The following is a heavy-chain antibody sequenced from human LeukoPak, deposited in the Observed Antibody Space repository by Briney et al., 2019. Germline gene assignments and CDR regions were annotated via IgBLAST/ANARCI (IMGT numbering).Heavy chain of an antibody. Sequence: SETLSLTCAVYGGSFSGYYWNWIRQPPGKGLEWIGEINHSGNTNYNPSLKSRVTISVDTSKNQFSLNLSSVTAADTAVYYCARLIEYSSSIDYWGQGTLVTVSS. J-gene: IGHJ4*02. CDR2: INHSGNT. CDR3: ARLIEYSSSIDY. CDR1: GGSFSGYY. V-gene: IGHV4-34*01. D-gene: IGHD6-6*01.